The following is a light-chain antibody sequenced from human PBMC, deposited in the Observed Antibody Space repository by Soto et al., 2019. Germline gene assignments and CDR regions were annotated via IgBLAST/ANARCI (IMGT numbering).Light chain of an antibody. CDR1: SSNIGSNT. V-gene: IGLV1-44*01. Sequence: QSVLTQSPSASGTPGQRVTISCSGSSSNIGSNTVDWYQQLPGTAPKLLIYSNNQRPSGVPDRFSGSKSGTSASLAIRGLQSEDEADYYCATWDDSLNAVVFGGGTKVTVL. CDR3: ATWDDSLNAVV. CDR2: SNN. J-gene: IGLJ2*01.